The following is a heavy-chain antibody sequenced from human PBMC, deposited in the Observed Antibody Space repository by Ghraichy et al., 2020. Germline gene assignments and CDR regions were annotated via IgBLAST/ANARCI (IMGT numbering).Heavy chain of an antibody. CDR3: ARGEMTTVTRGHYYGMDV. Sequence: SETLSLTCAVYGGSFSGYYWSWIRQPPGKGLEWIGDINHSGRTNYNPSLKSRVTISVDTSKNQFSLKLSSVTAADTAVYYCARGEMTTVTRGHYYGMDVWGQGTTVTVSS. V-gene: IGHV4-34*01. J-gene: IGHJ6*02. CDR2: INHSGRT. CDR1: GGSFSGYY. D-gene: IGHD4-17*01.